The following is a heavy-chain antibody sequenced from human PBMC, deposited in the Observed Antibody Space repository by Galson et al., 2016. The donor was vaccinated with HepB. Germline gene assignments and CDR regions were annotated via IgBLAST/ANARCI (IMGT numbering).Heavy chain of an antibody. D-gene: IGHD3-9*01. J-gene: IGHJ4*02. Sequence: SETLSLTCTVYGGSIARSGYYWGWIRQPPGKGLEWIGSIYYSGATYYSQSLKSRVTISVDTSKNQFSLKLISVTAADTAVYDCVRPLRHFDDFDYWGQGSLVTVSS. CDR3: VRPLRHFDDFDY. CDR2: IYYSGAT. CDR1: GGSIARSGYY. V-gene: IGHV4-39*01.